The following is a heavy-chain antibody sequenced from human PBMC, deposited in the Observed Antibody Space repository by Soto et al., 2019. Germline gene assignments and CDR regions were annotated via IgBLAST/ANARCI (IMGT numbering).Heavy chain of an antibody. Sequence: QVQLVESGGGVVQPGRSLRLSCAASGFTFSSYGMHWVRQAPGKGLEWVAVISYDGSNKYYADSVKGRFTISRDNSKNXVXPQMTSRRAEDTGVYYCAKMTNSSSWNCSYYCGRDVWGQGTTVTVSS. CDR3: AKMTNSSSWNCSYYCGRDV. D-gene: IGHD6-13*01. V-gene: IGHV3-30*18. CDR1: GFTFSSYG. CDR2: ISYDGSNK. J-gene: IGHJ6*02.